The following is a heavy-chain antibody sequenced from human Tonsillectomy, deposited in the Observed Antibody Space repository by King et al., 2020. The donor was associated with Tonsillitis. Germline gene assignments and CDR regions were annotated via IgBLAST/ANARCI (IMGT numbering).Heavy chain of an antibody. Sequence: VQLVESGGGLVQPGGSVRLSCAASGFTFDTYAMTWVRQAPGKGLDWVSSISASGVTTYYAGSVKGRFTISRDNSKNTFFLQMNSLRADDTAVYYCAKDRGQMLGGGAFDIWGQGTLVTVSS. V-gene: IGHV3-23*04. D-gene: IGHD3-16*01. CDR2: ISASGVTT. CDR1: GFTFDTYA. J-gene: IGHJ3*02. CDR3: AKDRGQMLGGGAFDI.